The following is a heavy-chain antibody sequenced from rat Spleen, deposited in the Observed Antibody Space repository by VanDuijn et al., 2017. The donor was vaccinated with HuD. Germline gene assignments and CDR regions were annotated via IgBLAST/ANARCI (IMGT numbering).Heavy chain of an antibody. J-gene: IGHJ1*01. D-gene: IGHD1-4*01. CDR2: ISNARGIT. CDR1: GFTFNNYW. CDR3: ARPDGYTYYWYFDF. V-gene: IGHV5-31*01. Sequence: EVQLVESGGGLVQPGRSLKLSCVASGFTFNNYWMTWVRQAPGMGLEWIASISNARGITYYPDSVKGRFTISRDNAKSTLYLQMNSLRSEDTATYYCARPDGYTYYWYFDFWGPGTMVTVSS.